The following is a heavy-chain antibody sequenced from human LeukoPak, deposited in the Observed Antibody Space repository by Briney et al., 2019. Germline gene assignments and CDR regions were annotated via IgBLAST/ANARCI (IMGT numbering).Heavy chain of an antibody. V-gene: IGHV1-2*02. J-gene: IGHJ4*02. D-gene: IGHD1-26*01. Sequence: GASVKVSCKASGYTFTGYYMHWVRQAPGQGLEWMGWINPNSGGTNYAQKLQGRVTMTRDTSTSTAYMELSRLRSDDTAVYYCARSPWELLSTTLDYWGQGTLVTVSS. CDR1: GYTFTGYY. CDR3: ARSPWELLSTTLDY. CDR2: INPNSGGT.